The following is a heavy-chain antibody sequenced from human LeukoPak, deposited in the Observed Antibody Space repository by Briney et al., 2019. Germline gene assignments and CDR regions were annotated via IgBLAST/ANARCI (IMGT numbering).Heavy chain of an antibody. CDR3: ARACVGLSTRYAFDI. J-gene: IGHJ3*02. D-gene: IGHD2-2*01. Sequence: SETLSLTCTVSGGSISSYYWSWIRQPPGKGLEWIGYIYYSGSTNYNPSLKSRVTISVDTSKNQFSLKLSSVTAADTAVYYCARACVGLSTRYAFDIWGQGTMVTVSS. V-gene: IGHV4-59*08. CDR1: GGSISSYY. CDR2: IYYSGST.